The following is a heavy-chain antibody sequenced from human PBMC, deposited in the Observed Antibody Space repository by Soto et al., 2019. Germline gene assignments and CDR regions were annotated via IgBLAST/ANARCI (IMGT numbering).Heavy chain of an antibody. CDR3: ARGTDYDILTGYYKNAFDI. D-gene: IGHD3-9*01. CDR2: IYYSGST. J-gene: IGHJ3*02. V-gene: IGHV4-31*03. Sequence: PSETLSLTCTVSGGSISSGGYYWSWIRQHPGKGLEWIGYIYYSGSTYYNPSLKSRVTISVDTSKNQFSLKLSSVTAADTAVYYCARGTDYDILTGYYKNAFDIWGQGTMVTVSS. CDR1: GGSISSGGYY.